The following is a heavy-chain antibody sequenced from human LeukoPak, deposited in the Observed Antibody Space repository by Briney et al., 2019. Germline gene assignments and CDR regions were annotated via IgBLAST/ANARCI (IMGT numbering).Heavy chain of an antibody. CDR1: GGSISSSNW. Sequence: SETLSLTCAVSGGSISSSNWWSWIRQPPGKGLEWIGYIYYSGSTNYNPSLKSRVTISVDTSKNQFSLKLSSVTAADTAVYYCARDDGSSWYDYWGQGTLVTVSS. CDR3: ARDDGSSWYDY. V-gene: IGHV4-61*01. CDR2: IYYSGST. D-gene: IGHD6-13*01. J-gene: IGHJ4*02.